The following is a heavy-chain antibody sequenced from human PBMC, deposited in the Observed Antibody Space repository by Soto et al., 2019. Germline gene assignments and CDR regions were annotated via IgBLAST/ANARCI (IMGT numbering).Heavy chain of an antibody. D-gene: IGHD3-10*01. CDR2: ISGGGDAT. Sequence: EVQLLESGGGLVQPGGSLRLSCAASGFTFISYAMNWVRQAPGKRLQWVSAISGGGDATFYADAVKGRFTISRDNSRNTVTLQMNSLGADDTAVYYCARKVPGSTTRPDYWYFDLWGRGTLVTLSS. V-gene: IGHV3-23*01. CDR3: ARKVPGSTTRPDYWYFDL. CDR1: GFTFISYA. J-gene: IGHJ2*01.